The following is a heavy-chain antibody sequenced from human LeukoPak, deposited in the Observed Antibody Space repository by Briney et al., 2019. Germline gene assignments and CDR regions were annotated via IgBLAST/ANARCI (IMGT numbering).Heavy chain of an antibody. V-gene: IGHV4-4*07. D-gene: IGHD3-22*01. Sequence: KSSETLSLTCTGSGGSISSYYWSWIRQPAGKGLEWIGRIYTSGSTNYNPSLKSRVTMSVDTSKNQFSLKLSSVTAADTAVYYCARDQTYYDSSGYSLYAFDIWGQGTMVTVSS. CDR1: GGSISSYY. CDR3: ARDQTYYDSSGYSLYAFDI. J-gene: IGHJ3*02. CDR2: IYTSGST.